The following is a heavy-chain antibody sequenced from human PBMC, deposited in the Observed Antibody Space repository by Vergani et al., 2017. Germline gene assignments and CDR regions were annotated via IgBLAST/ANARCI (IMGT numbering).Heavy chain of an antibody. V-gene: IGHV3-23*01. CDR3: GRGNDNYN. Sequence: EVQLLQSEGAVVQPGGSLRLSCVASGFTFSSHAMSWVRQGHGQGLEWVSSIKNTDDSTNYADSVKGRFTISRDNSKNTLYLQMNSLRVEDTAVYYCGRGNDNYNWGQGTLVTVSS. J-gene: IGHJ4*02. D-gene: IGHD5-24*01. CDR2: IKNTDDST. CDR1: GFTFSSHA.